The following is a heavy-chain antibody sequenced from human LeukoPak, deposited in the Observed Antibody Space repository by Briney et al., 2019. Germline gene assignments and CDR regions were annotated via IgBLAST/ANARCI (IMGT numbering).Heavy chain of an antibody. CDR1: GGSFSGYY. CDR3: ARGNYYYYYMDV. Sequence: KPSETLSLTCAVYGGSFSGYYWSWVRQPPGKGLEWIGEINHSGSTNYNPSLKSRVTISVDTSKNQFSLKLSSVTAADTAVYYCARGNYYYYYMDVWGKGTTVTVSS. V-gene: IGHV4-34*01. J-gene: IGHJ6*03. CDR2: INHSGST.